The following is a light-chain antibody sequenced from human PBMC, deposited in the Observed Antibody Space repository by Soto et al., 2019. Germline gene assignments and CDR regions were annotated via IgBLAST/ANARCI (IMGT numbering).Light chain of an antibody. CDR3: TSYSSSSPVL. CDR1: SSDVGAYNY. V-gene: IGLV2-14*03. J-gene: IGLJ2*01. Sequence: QSALTQPASVSGSLGQSITISCTGTSSDVGAYNYVSWYQQHPDKAPKLLIFDVTNRPSGVSGRFSGSKSGITASLSISGLQPEDEADYYCTSYSSSSPVLFGGGTKLTVL. CDR2: DVT.